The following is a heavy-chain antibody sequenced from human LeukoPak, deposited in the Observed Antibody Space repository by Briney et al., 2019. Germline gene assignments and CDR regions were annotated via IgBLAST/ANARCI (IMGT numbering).Heavy chain of an antibody. CDR2: ISSNGGST. D-gene: IGHD1-1*01. Sequence: PGGSLSLSCAASGFTFSSYAMHWVRQAPGKGLEYVSAISSNGGSTYYANSVKGRFTISRDNSKDTLYLQMGSLRAEDMAVYYCARGAQMATTNYYYGMDVWGQGTTVTVSS. CDR3: ARGAQMATTNYYYGMDV. V-gene: IGHV3-64*01. CDR1: GFTFSSYA. J-gene: IGHJ6*02.